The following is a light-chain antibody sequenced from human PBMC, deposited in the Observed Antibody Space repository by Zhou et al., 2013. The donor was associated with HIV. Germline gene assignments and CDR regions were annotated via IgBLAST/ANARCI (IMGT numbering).Light chain of an antibody. V-gene: IGKV1-5*03. CDR2: EAS. Sequence: DIQMTQSPSTMSPSVGDRVTITCRASRTISTWLAWYQQKPGKAPKCLISEASTLQSGVPSRFSGSGSGTEFTLSISSLQPDDFATYYCQQYHTFPLTFGGGTKVEIK. CDR3: QQYHTFPLT. J-gene: IGKJ4*01. CDR1: RTISTW.